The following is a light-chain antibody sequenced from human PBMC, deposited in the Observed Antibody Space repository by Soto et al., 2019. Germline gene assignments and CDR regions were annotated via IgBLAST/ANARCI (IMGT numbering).Light chain of an antibody. V-gene: IGKV1-5*01. Sequence: DIQLTQSPSTLSASVGDTVTITCRASQRISSGLAWYQQRPGKPPKLLIYDASALETGVPSRFSGSGSGTEFSLTISSLQPDDFATYYCQQYHSYFTFGPGTKVDIK. CDR3: QQYHSYFT. CDR2: DAS. J-gene: IGKJ3*01. CDR1: QRISSG.